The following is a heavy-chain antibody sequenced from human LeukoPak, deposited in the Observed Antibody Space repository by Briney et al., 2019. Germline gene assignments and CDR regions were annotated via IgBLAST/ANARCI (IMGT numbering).Heavy chain of an antibody. CDR3: ARAGYSSSWYLFSAFDI. V-gene: IGHV3-21*04. D-gene: IGHD6-13*01. CDR2: ISSSSSYI. Sequence: GGSLRLSCAASGFTFSSYSMNWVRQAPGKGLEWVSSISSSSSYIYYADSVKGRFTISRDNAKNTLYLQMSSLRSEDTAVYYCARAGYSSSWYLFSAFDIWGQGTMVTVSS. CDR1: GFTFSSYS. J-gene: IGHJ3*02.